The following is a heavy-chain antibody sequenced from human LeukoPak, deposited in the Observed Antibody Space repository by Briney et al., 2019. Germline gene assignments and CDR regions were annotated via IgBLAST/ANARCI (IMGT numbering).Heavy chain of an antibody. J-gene: IGHJ4*02. CDR1: GFTFTSYW. Sequence: PGGPLRLSCAASGFTFTSYWMSWVRQAPGKGLEWVANIKQDGSEKYYVDSVKGRFIISRDNAKNSLYLQMNSPRAEDTAVYYCARDLPFYSYDSYFDYWGQGTLVTVSS. V-gene: IGHV3-7*03. CDR3: ARDLPFYSYDSYFDY. CDR2: IKQDGSEK. D-gene: IGHD5-18*01.